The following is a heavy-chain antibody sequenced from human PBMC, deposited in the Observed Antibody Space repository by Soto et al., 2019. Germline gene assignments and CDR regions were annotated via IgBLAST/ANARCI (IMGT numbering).Heavy chain of an antibody. Sequence: QVQLVQSGAEVKKPGSSVKVSCKASGGTFSSYAISWVRQAPGQGLEWMGGIIPIFGTANYAQKFQGRVTITADESTSTADVGVSSQRSEDTAVYYCERLLKNRRYYYYYGMDVGGQGTTVTVTS. CDR3: ERLLKNRRYYYYYGMDV. J-gene: IGHJ6*02. CDR2: IIPIFGTA. CDR1: GGTFSSYA. D-gene: IGHD2-8*01. V-gene: IGHV1-69*01.